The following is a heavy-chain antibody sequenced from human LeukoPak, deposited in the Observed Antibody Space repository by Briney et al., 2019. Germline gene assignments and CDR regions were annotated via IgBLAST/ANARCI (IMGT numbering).Heavy chain of an antibody. CDR3: ARDSVVGATISVDY. Sequence: GGSLRLSCAASGFTFSSYCMSWVRQAPGKGLEWVADIKQDGSEKYYADSVKGRFTISRDNAKNSLYLQMNSVRAEDTAVYYCARDSVVGATISVDYWGQRTLVTVSS. J-gene: IGHJ4*02. D-gene: IGHD1-26*01. CDR2: IKQDGSEK. V-gene: IGHV3-7*01. CDR1: GFTFSSYC.